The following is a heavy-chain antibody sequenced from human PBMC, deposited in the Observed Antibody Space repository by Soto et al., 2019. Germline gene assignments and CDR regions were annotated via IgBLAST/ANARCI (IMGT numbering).Heavy chain of an antibody. D-gene: IGHD2-2*01. V-gene: IGHV1-2*04. CDR3: ARVGYCSSTSCYAAGGMDV. CDR2: INPNSGGT. J-gene: IGHJ6*02. Sequence: GASVKVSCRASGYTFTGYYMHWVRQAPGQGLEWMGWINPNSGGTNYAQKFQGWVTMTRDTSISTAYMELSRLRSDDTAVYYCARVGYCSSTSCYAAGGMDVWGQGTRSPSP. CDR1: GYTFTGYY.